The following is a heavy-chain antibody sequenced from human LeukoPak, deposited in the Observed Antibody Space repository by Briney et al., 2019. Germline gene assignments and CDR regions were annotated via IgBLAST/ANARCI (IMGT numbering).Heavy chain of an antibody. D-gene: IGHD3-9*01. CDR3: AREGWLSSRYYMDV. V-gene: IGHV4-59*01. CDR2: IYYSGST. Sequence: SETLSLTCAVYGGSFSGYYWSWTRQPPGKGLEWIGYIYYSGSTNYNPSLKSRVTISVDTSKNQFSLKLSSVTAADTAVYYCAREGWLSSRYYMDVWGKGTTVTVSS. J-gene: IGHJ6*03. CDR1: GGSFSGYY.